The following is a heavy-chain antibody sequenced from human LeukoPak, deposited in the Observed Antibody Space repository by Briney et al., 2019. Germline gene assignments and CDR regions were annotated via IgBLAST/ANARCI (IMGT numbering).Heavy chain of an antibody. CDR3: ARAPSQISGSFNFDY. Sequence: SSETLSLTCTVSGGSISSYYRSWIRQPPGKGLEWIVYIYYSGSTHYNPSLKSRVTISVDTSKNQFSLKLSSVTAADTAVYYCARAPSQISGSFNFDYWGQGTLVTVSS. CDR2: IYYSGST. V-gene: IGHV4-59*01. D-gene: IGHD1-26*01. CDR1: GGSISSYY. J-gene: IGHJ4*02.